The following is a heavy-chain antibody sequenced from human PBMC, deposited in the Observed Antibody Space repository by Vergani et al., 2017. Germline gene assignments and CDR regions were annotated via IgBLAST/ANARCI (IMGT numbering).Heavy chain of an antibody. J-gene: IGHJ4*02. CDR2: IYYSGST. V-gene: IGHV4-4*02. Sequence: QVQLQESGPGLVNPSGTLSLTCAVSGGSLSSSNWWSWVRQPPGKGLEWIGEIYYSGSTYYNPSLKSRVTISVDTSKNQFSLKLSSVTAADTAVYYCARGYSTTGAPSGYWGQGTLVTVSS. CDR3: ARGYSTTGAPSGY. CDR1: GGSLSSSNW. D-gene: IGHD6-13*01.